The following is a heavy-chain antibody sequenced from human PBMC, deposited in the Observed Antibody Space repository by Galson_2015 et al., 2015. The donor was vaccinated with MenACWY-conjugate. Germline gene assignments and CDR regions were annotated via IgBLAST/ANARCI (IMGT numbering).Heavy chain of an antibody. CDR1: GFSFSSHD. Sequence: SLRLSCAAAGFSFSSHDMHWVRQAPGKGLGWVAVISNDGSNKHHADSVKGRCTISRDNSKNTLYLQMNSLRPEDTAVYYCAKDLSIAAAGLKYHFGLDVWGQGTTVTVSS. D-gene: IGHD6-13*01. CDR2: ISNDGSNK. CDR3: AKDLSIAAAGLKYHFGLDV. V-gene: IGHV3-30*18. J-gene: IGHJ6*02.